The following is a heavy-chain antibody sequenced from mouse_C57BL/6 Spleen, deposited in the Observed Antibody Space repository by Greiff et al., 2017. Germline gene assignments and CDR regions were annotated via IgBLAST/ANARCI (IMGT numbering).Heavy chain of an antibody. CDR3: ATLYDGYYRGDY. J-gene: IGHJ2*01. V-gene: IGHV1-82*01. Sequence: VQLQQSGPELVKPGASVKISCKASGYAFSSSWMNWVKQRPGKGLEWIGRIYPGDGDTNYNGKFKGKATLTADKSSSTAYMQLSSLTSEDSAVYFCATLYDGYYRGDYWGQGTTLTVSS. D-gene: IGHD2-3*01. CDR2: IYPGDGDT. CDR1: GYAFSSSW.